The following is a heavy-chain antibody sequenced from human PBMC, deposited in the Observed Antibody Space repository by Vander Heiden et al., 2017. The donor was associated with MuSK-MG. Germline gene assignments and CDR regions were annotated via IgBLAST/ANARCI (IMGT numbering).Heavy chain of an antibody. Sequence: DVQLVESGGGLVQPGGSLTLPCAASGFTFTTYTMNWVRQAPGKGLEWISLITSSSGAIHYADSVKGRFTISRDDAKNSVYLQLNSLRAEDTAVYYCARGADSPATHLDLWGRGTLLTVSS. V-gene: IGHV3-48*01. J-gene: IGHJ2*01. CDR1: GFTFTTYT. CDR3: ARGADSPATHLDL. D-gene: IGHD6-25*01. CDR2: ITSSSGAI.